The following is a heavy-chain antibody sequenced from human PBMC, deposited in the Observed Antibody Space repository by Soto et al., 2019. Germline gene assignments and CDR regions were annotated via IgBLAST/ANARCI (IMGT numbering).Heavy chain of an antibody. CDR3: ARGIVVDYGMDV. Sequence: SVKVSCKASGCTFGSYAISWVRQAPGQGLEWMGGVIPIFGTANYAQKFQGRVTITADKSTSTAYMELSSLRSEDTAVYYCARGIVVDYGMDVWGQGTTVTVSS. J-gene: IGHJ6*02. CDR2: VIPIFGTA. CDR1: GCTFGSYA. V-gene: IGHV1-69*06. D-gene: IGHD3-22*01.